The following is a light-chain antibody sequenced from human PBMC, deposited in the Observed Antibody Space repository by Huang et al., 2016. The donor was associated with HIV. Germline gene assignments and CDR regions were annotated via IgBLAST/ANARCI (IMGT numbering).Light chain of an antibody. CDR1: QSIGTF. CDR3: QHTYITPYT. CDR2: AAS. Sequence: DIQMTQSPSSLSASVGDRVTITCRASQSIGTFLNWYKQYAGKATNLLIYAASNLQGGVPSRFSGSVSGTDSTLTISSLQPEDFATYYCQHTYITPYTFGRGTKLEIK. V-gene: IGKV1-39*01. J-gene: IGKJ2*01.